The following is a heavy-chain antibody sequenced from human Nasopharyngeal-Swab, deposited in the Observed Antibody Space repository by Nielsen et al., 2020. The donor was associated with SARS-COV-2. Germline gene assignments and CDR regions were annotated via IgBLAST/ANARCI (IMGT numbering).Heavy chain of an antibody. CDR3: AKDRYCSGGACYFSGFDY. CDR2: VSGSGGTT. Sequence: WIRQAPGKGLEWVSGVSGSGGTTKYADSVKGRFTISRDNSKNKLYLQMHSLRVEDTAVYYCAKDRYCSGGACYFSGFDYWGLGTLVTVSS. D-gene: IGHD2-15*01. V-gene: IGHV3-23*01. J-gene: IGHJ4*02.